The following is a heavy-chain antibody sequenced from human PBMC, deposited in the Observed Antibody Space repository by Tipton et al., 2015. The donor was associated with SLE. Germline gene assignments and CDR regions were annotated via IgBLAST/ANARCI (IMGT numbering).Heavy chain of an antibody. CDR1: GFIFSSYG. CDR3: VGRSTGYSYGSNAFDI. D-gene: IGHD5-18*01. Sequence: SLRLSCAASGFIFSSYGMNWFRQAPGKGLEWVSYISTSSGNIYYADSVKGRFTISRDNAENSLYLRMNSLRVEDTALYYCVGRSTGYSYGSNAFDIWGRRTVVTVSS. CDR2: ISTSSGNI. V-gene: IGHV3-48*03. J-gene: IGHJ3*02.